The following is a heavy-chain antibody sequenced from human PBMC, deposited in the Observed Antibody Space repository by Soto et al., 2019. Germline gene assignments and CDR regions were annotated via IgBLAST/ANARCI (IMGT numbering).Heavy chain of an antibody. CDR2: IWFDGSDG. V-gene: IGHV3-33*01. CDR1: GFTFSSYG. Sequence: PGGSLRLSCAASGFTFSSYGMHWVRQAPGKGLEWVALIWFDGSDGYYTESVKGRFTISRDNSKSTLYLQMNSLRAEDTAVYYCARLYCSASSCYSVGAFDIRGQGTMVTVSS. J-gene: IGHJ3*02. D-gene: IGHD2-15*01. CDR3: ARLYCSASSCYSVGAFDI.